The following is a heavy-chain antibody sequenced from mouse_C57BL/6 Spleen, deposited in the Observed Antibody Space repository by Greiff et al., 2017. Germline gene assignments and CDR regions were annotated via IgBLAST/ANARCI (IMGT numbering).Heavy chain of an antibody. Sequence: QVQLQQPGAELVKPGASVKLSCKASGYTFTSYWMHWVKQRPGQGLEWIGMIHPNSGSTNYNEKFKSKATLTVDKSSSTAYMQLSSLTSEDSAVYYCAREGATVAPMDYWGQGTSGTVSS. CDR3: AREGATVAPMDY. J-gene: IGHJ4*01. D-gene: IGHD1-1*01. CDR1: GYTFTSYW. V-gene: IGHV1-64*01. CDR2: IHPNSGST.